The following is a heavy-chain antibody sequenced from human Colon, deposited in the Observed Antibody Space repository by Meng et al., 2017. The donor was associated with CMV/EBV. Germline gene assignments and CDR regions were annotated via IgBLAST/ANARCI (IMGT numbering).Heavy chain of an antibody. CDR1: AFTFDNYG. CDR2: ISWNGGRA. D-gene: IGHD3-10*01. Sequence: GESLKISCEGSAFTFDNYGMNWVRQAPGRGLEWVSAISWNGGRAAYADSVKGRFTISRDNAKNMLYLQMNSLTADDTTLYRCARDVGSGSYQPHHFHGLDGWGQGTTVTVSS. CDR3: ARDVGSGSYQPHHFHGLDG. J-gene: IGHJ6*02. V-gene: IGHV3-20*01.